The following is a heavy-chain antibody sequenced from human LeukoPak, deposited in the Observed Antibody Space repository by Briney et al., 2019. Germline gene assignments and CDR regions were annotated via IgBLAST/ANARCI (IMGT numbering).Heavy chain of an antibody. V-gene: IGHV5-51*01. J-gene: IGHJ4*02. CDR1: GYRFTNYW. CDR2: IYHGYSAT. Sequence: GGSLXISCKGSGYRFTNYWIGWVRQMXGKGLEWMGIIYHGYSATRYSPSFQGQVTISADKSISTAYLQWSSLTASDTAMYFCARVAGDGYPDYWGQGTLVTVSS. CDR3: ARVAGDGYPDY. D-gene: IGHD5-24*01.